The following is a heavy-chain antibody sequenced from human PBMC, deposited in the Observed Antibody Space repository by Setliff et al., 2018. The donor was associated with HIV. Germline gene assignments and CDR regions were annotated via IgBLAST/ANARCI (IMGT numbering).Heavy chain of an antibody. Sequence: SETLSLTCAVYGGSFSGYYWSWIRQTPGKGLERIGEIDHSGGTYYNPSLKSRVTISVDTSKNQFSLNLTSVTAADTAVYYCARSKTFYDFWGGYYTHGAFKIWGLGTMVTVSS. CDR3: ARSKTFYDFWGGYYTHGAFKI. CDR2: IDHSGGT. CDR1: GGSFSGYY. D-gene: IGHD3-3*01. J-gene: IGHJ3*02. V-gene: IGHV4-34*01.